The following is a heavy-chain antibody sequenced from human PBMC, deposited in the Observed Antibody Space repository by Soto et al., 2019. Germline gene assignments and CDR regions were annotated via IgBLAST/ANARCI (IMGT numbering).Heavy chain of an antibody. D-gene: IGHD3-10*01. J-gene: IGHJ4*02. CDR2: ISSSSSTI. CDR3: ARANYYGSPGDFDY. V-gene: IGHV3-48*01. Sequence: EVQLVESGGGLVQPGGSLRLSCAASGFTFSSYSMNWVRQAPGKGLEWVSYISSSSSTINYADSVKGRFTISRDNAKNSLYLQMNSLRAEDTAVYYCARANYYGSPGDFDYWGQGTLVTVSS. CDR1: GFTFSSYS.